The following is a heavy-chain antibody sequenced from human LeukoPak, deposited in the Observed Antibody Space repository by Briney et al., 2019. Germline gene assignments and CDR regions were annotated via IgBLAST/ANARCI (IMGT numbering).Heavy chain of an antibody. Sequence: ASVKVSCKASGYTFTGYYMHWVRHAPGQGLECVGWINPNSGGTNYAQKSQGSLTMTRDTSVSTDDMELSRLRSDDTAVYYCARDRGGYNYKLEAHIDYWGQGSLVSVCS. J-gene: IGHJ4*02. CDR3: ARDRGGYNYKLEAHIDY. D-gene: IGHD3-16*01. CDR1: GYTFTGYY. V-gene: IGHV1-2*02. CDR2: INPNSGGT.